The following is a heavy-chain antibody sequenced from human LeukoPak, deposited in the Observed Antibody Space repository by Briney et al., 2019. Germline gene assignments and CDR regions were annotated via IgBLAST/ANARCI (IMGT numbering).Heavy chain of an antibody. CDR1: GFTFGDYY. D-gene: IGHD3-16*02. CDR2: MSGVGNVI. Sequence: GGSLRLSCATSGFTFGDYYMTWIRQPPGKGLEWVSYMSGVGNVIYDADSVKGRFTISRDNTKNSLYLQMNNLRAEDTAMYYCARGSAACYTFRCTFDIWGQGTMVTVSS. J-gene: IGHJ3*02. V-gene: IGHV3-11*01. CDR3: ARGSAACYTFRCTFDI.